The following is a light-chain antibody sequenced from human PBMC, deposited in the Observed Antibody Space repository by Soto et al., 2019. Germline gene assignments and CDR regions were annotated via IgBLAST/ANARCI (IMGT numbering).Light chain of an antibody. V-gene: IGKV1-5*03. CDR1: QTISSW. Sequence: DIQMTQSPSSLSGSLGDRVSITCLASQTISSWLAWYQQKPGKAPKLLIYKASTLKSGAPSRFSGSGSGTEFALTISSLQPEDSATYYCQQLKSYPLTFGGGTKVDIK. J-gene: IGKJ4*01. CDR3: QQLKSYPLT. CDR2: KAS.